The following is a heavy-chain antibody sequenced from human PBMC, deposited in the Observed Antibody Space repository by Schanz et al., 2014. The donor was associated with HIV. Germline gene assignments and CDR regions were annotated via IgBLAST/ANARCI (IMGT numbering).Heavy chain of an antibody. CDR2: ISYDGSYK. CDR1: GFTFRSHG. CDR3: VRDRAYSFWSGYEPFDI. Sequence: QVQLVESGGGVVQPGMSLRLSCAASGFTFRSHGVHWVRQAPGKGLEWVAVISYDGSYKYYADSVKGRFTISRDNAKKTVYLQMNSLRAEDTAVYYCVRDRAYSFWSGYEPFDIWGQGTLVTVSS. D-gene: IGHD3-3*01. V-gene: IGHV3-33*05. J-gene: IGHJ4*02.